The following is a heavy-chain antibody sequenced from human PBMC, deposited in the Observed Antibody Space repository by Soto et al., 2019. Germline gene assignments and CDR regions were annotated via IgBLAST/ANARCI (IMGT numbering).Heavy chain of an antibody. CDR1: GFTFSSYA. J-gene: IGHJ5*02. CDR2: ISGSGGST. D-gene: IGHD6-19*01. Sequence: GGSLRLSCAASGFTFSSYAMSWVRQAPGKGLEWVSAISGSGGSTYYADSVKGRFTISRDNSKNTLYLQMNSLRAEDTAVYYCAKAELVAGTRRTNWFDPWGQGTLVTVSS. CDR3: AKAELVAGTRRTNWFDP. V-gene: IGHV3-23*01.